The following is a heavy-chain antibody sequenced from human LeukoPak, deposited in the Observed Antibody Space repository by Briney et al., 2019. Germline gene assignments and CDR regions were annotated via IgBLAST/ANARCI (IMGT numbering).Heavy chain of an antibody. J-gene: IGHJ4*02. Sequence: PGGSLGLSCAASGLTVSTNYMSWVRQTPGKGLEWVSVIFTGGTTYYADSVKGRFTISRDNSKDTLYLQMNSLRAEDTALYYCAKDTGQWPVRTFDYWGQGTLVTVSS. V-gene: IGHV3-53*01. D-gene: IGHD6-19*01. CDR1: GLTVSTNY. CDR3: AKDTGQWPVRTFDY. CDR2: IFTGGTT.